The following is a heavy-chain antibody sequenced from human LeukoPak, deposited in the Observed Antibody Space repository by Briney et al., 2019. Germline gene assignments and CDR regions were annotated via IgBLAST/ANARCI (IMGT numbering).Heavy chain of an antibody. Sequence: PSETLSLTCSVSGGSITISSYYWGWIRQPPGKGLEWIGSIYYSGSTYYKPSLKSRVTISVDTSKNQFSLKLNSVTAADTAVYYCARHGAPYDSSGNNWFDPWGQGTLVTVSS. CDR2: IYYSGST. V-gene: IGHV4-39*01. J-gene: IGHJ5*02. CDR3: ARHGAPYDSSGNNWFDP. CDR1: GGSITISSYY. D-gene: IGHD3-22*01.